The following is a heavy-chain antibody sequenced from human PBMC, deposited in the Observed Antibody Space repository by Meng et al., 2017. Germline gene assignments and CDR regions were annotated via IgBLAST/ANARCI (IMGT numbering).Heavy chain of an antibody. J-gene: IGHJ4*02. Sequence: VQLVGPGGGSTQPGGSLRLACAASGFTVSRNYMSWVRQAPGKGLEWVSVIYSGGSTYYADSVKGRFTISRDNSKNTLYLQMNSLRAEDTAVYYCARDYGGHLGFDYWGQGTLVTVSS. V-gene: IGHV3-53*01. D-gene: IGHD4-23*01. CDR1: GFTVSRNY. CDR3: ARDYGGHLGFDY. CDR2: IYSGGST.